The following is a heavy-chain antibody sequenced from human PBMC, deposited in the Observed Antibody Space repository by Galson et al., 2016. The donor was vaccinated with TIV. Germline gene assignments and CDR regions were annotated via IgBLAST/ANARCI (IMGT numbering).Heavy chain of an antibody. Sequence: PALVKPTQTLTLTCAFSGFSLTTTGMCVTWIRQPPGKALEWLARIDWDDDKYYSTSLKTRLTISKDTSKNQVVLTMTNMDPVDTATYYCARINVGICGSETYYNLGNFDYWGQGILVTVSS. J-gene: IGHJ4*02. V-gene: IGHV2-70*11. CDR3: ARINVGICGSETYYNLGNFDY. D-gene: IGHD3-10*01. CDR2: IDWDDDK. CDR1: GFSLTTTGMC.